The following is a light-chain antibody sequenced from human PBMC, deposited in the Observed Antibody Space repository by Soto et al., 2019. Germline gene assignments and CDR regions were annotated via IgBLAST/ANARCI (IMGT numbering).Light chain of an antibody. V-gene: IGKV3-15*01. J-gene: IGKJ1*01. Sequence: EIVMTQSPATLSVSPGERATLSCRASQNIRSYSAWYQQKPGQAPRLLIYDASTRTSGVPARFSGRGSGTEFTLTISSLQSEDFAIYYCQQYNGWPETFGQGTKVDIK. CDR2: DAS. CDR1: QNIRSY. CDR3: QQYNGWPET.